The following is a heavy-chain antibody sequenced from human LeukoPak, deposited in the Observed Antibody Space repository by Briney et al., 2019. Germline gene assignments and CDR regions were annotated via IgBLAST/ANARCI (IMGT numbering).Heavy chain of an antibody. D-gene: IGHD6-13*01. V-gene: IGHV4-4*07. CDR2: LYNGGDT. J-gene: IGHJ3*02. Sequence: SETLSLTCTVSGASIGSFYWSWIRQPAGKGLEWIGRLYNGGDTNYSPSLRSRVTIPVDTSKNQFSLKLNSVTAADTAVYYCAKGVEASGVGFYAFDIWGQGAVVTVSS. CDR1: GASIGSFY. CDR3: AKGVEASGVGFYAFDI.